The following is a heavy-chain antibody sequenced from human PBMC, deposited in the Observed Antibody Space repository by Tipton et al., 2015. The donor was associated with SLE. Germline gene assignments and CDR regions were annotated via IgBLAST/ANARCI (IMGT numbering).Heavy chain of an antibody. J-gene: IGHJ6*03. CDR1: GGSISSSSYY. D-gene: IGHD4-11*01. V-gene: IGHV4-61*01. CDR2: IYYSGST. CDR3: ARVRSNYYYYYMDV. Sequence: LRLSCTVSGGSISSSSYYWSWIRQPPGKGLEWIGYIYYSGSTNYNPSLKSRVTISVDTSKNQFSLKLSSVTAADTAVYYCARVRSNYYYYYMDVWGKGTTVTISS.